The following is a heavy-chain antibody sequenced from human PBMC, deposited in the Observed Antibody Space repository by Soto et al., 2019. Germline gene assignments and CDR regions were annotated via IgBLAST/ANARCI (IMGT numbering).Heavy chain of an antibody. Sequence: GGSLRLSCAASGFTFSSYAMSWVRQAPGKGLEWVSAISGSGGSTYYADSVKGRFTISRDNSKNTLYLQMNSLRAEDTAVYYCAKGGCSGGSCYPPQAHYYYMDVWGKGTTVTVSS. CDR3: AKGGCSGGSCYPPQAHYYYMDV. CDR1: GFTFSSYA. J-gene: IGHJ6*03. V-gene: IGHV3-23*01. CDR2: ISGSGGST. D-gene: IGHD2-15*01.